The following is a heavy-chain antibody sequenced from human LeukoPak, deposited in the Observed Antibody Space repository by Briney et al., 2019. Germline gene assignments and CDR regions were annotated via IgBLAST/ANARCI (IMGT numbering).Heavy chain of an antibody. CDR2: INSDGGST. CDR1: GFTFSADA. CDR3: GRGGLTGQMAAFDY. V-gene: IGHV3-74*01. J-gene: IGHJ4*02. D-gene: IGHD3-9*01. Sequence: PGGSLRLSCAASGFTFSADAMGWVRQAPGKGLEWVSRINSDGGSTTYADSVKGRFTISRDNAKNTMYLQMSSLRADDSAVYYCGRGGLTGQMAAFDYWGQGALVTVST.